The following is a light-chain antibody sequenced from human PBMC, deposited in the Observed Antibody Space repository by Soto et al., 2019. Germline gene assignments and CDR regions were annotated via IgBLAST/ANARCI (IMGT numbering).Light chain of an antibody. CDR1: QSISNY. Sequence: IQMTQSPSSLSASVGDRVTITCRASQSISNYLNWYQQKPGKAPNLLIYAASSLQSGLPSRFSGSGTGTDFTLTISSLQPEDFATYYCQQSYSTPITFGGGTKLEIK. V-gene: IGKV1-39*01. CDR2: AAS. J-gene: IGKJ4*01. CDR3: QQSYSTPIT.